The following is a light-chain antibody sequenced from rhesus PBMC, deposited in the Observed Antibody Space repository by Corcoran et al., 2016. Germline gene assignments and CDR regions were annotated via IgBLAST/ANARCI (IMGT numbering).Light chain of an antibody. CDR3: LQYNSSPLI. CDR2: KAS. Sequence: DIQMTQSPSSLSASVGDTVTITCRASQSISSWLDWYQQKPGKAPKLQIYKASSLQSGVPSRFTGSGSGTEFTLPISSLQPEDFATYYCLQYNSSPLIFGGGTKVELK. J-gene: IGKJ4*01. V-gene: IGKV1-22*01. CDR1: QSISSW.